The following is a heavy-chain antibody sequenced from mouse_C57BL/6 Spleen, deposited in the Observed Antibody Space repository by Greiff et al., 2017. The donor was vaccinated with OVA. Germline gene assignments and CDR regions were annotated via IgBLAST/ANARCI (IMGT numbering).Heavy chain of an antibody. J-gene: IGHJ3*01. CDR3: TSEGIYGNYGGLAY. V-gene: IGHV14-4*01. CDR1: GFNIKDDY. CDR2: IAPENGDT. D-gene: IGHD2-1*01. Sequence: EVQLQQSGAELVRPGASVKLSCTASGFNIKDDYMHWVKQRPEQGLEWIGWIAPENGDTEYASKFQGKATITADTSSNTAYLQLSSLTSEDTAVYYGTSEGIYGNYGGLAYWGQGTLVTVSA.